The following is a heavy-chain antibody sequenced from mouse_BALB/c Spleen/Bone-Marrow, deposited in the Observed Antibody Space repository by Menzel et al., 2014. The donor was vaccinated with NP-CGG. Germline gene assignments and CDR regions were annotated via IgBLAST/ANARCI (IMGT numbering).Heavy chain of an antibody. V-gene: IGHV5-12-1*01. CDR3: ARQRGYAYAVDC. CDR2: ISSGGRNT. CDR1: GFAFSGYD. Sequence: EVKLVESGGGLVKPGGSLKLSCAASGFAFSGYDMSWVRQTPEKRLEWVAYISSGGRNTYYPDTVNGRFTISRDNAKNTLCLQMNSLKSENTAMYYCARQRGYAYAVDCWGQGTSVTISS. J-gene: IGHJ4*01. D-gene: IGHD2-2*01.